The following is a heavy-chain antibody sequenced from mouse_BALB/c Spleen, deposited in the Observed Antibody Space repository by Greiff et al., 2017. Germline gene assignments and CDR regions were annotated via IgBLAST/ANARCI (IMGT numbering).Heavy chain of an antibody. V-gene: IGHV1-82*01. J-gene: IGHJ1*01. D-gene: IGHD1-1*01. Sequence: VQLQQSGPELVKPGASVKISCKASGYAFSSSWMNWVKQRPGQGLEWIGRIYPGDGDTNYNGKFKGKATLTADKSSSTAYMQLSSLTSVDSAVYFCARISGYPYWYFDVWGAGTTVTVSS. CDR2: IYPGDGDT. CDR3: ARISGYPYWYFDV. CDR1: GYAFSSSW.